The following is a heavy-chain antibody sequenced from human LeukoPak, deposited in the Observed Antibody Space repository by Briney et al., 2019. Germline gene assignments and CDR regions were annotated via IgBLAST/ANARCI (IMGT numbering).Heavy chain of an antibody. D-gene: IGHD3-16*01. CDR3: ARDNDSRDPPHFDY. V-gene: IGHV1-69*06. CDR2: IIPICGTA. Sequence: SVKVSCKASGGTFSNYAISWVRQAPGQGLEWMGGIIPICGTANHAQKYRGRVTITADKSRRTAYMELSSLRSGDTAVYYCARDNDSRDPPHFDYWGEGTLVAV. CDR1: GGTFSNYA. J-gene: IGHJ4*02.